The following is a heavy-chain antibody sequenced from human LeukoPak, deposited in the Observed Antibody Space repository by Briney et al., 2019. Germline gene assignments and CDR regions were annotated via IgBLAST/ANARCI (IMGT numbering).Heavy chain of an antibody. CDR1: GFTFSNYW. Sequence: GGSLRLSCAASGFTFSNYWMTWVRQAPGKGLEWVGNIKQDGSEKYYVDSVRGRFTISRDNAKNSLYLQMNSLRAEDTAVYYCTRDPRRLDYWGQGTLVTVSS. CDR2: IKQDGSEK. CDR3: TRDPRRLDY. J-gene: IGHJ4*02. V-gene: IGHV3-7*03.